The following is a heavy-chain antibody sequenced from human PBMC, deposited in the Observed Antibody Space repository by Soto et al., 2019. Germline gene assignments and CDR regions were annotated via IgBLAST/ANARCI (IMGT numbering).Heavy chain of an antibody. J-gene: IGHJ6*02. CDR3: ARDGMVRGVIINYYYYGMDV. Sequence: LSLTCTVSGGSVSSGSYYWSWIRQPPGKGLEWIGYIYYSGSTNYNPSLKSRVTISVDTSKNQFSLKLSSVTAADTAVYYCARDGMVRGVIINYYYYGMDVWGQGTTVTVSS. V-gene: IGHV4-61*01. CDR1: GGSVSSGSYY. CDR2: IYYSGST. D-gene: IGHD3-10*01.